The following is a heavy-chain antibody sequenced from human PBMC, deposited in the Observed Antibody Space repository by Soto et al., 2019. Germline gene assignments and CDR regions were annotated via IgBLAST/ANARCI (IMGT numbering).Heavy chain of an antibody. CDR2: ISWNSGSI. Sequence: EVQLEESGGGLVQPGRSLRLSCAASGFTFDDYAMHWVRQAPGKGLEWVSGISWNSGSIGYMDSVKGRFTISRDNAKNSLYLQMNSLRAEDTALYYCAISGWYGGYFDYWGQGTLVTVSS. D-gene: IGHD6-19*01. J-gene: IGHJ4*02. CDR3: AISGWYGGYFDY. CDR1: GFTFDDYA. V-gene: IGHV3-9*01.